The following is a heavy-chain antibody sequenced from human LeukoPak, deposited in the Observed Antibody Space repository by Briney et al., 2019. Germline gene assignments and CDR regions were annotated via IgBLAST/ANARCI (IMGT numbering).Heavy chain of an antibody. CDR1: GFTFSDTW. D-gene: IGHD3-16*01. V-gene: IGHV3-74*01. Sequence: GGSLRLSCAASGFTFSDTWMHWVRQVPGKGLVWVSRIRSDGSDARYAESVKGRFTISRDNAKNSLYLQMNSLRAEDTAVYYCAKDQSRGYDYVWGSYDYWGQGTLVTVSS. CDR3: AKDQSRGYDYVWGSYDY. J-gene: IGHJ4*02. CDR2: IRSDGSDA.